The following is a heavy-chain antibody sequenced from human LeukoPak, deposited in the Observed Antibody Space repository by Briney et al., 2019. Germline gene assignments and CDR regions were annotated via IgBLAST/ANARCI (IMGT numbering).Heavy chain of an antibody. J-gene: IGHJ4*02. D-gene: IGHD6-13*01. V-gene: IGHV4-34*01. Sequence: SETLSLTCAVYGGSFSGYYWSWIRQPPGKGLEWIGEINHSGSTNYNPSLKSRVTISVDTSKNQFSLKLSSVTAADTAVYYCARRRYSSSWYGSPSDYWGQGTLVTVSS. CDR3: ARRRYSSSWYGSPSDY. CDR1: GGSFSGYY. CDR2: INHSGST.